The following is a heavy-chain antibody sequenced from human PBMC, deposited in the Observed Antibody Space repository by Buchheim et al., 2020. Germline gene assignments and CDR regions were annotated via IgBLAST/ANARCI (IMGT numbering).Heavy chain of an antibody. J-gene: IGHJ4*02. V-gene: IGHV4-4*02. Sequence: QVQLQESGPGLVKPSGTLSLTCAVSGASISSTNWWGWVRQPPGKGLEWIGEIHRDESTTYNPSLGSRVTISGDKSKDHFVPSLSSVTAADTAVYYCAPLSPVGGFWGQGTL. D-gene: IGHD3-10*01. CDR2: IHRDEST. CDR3: APLSPVGGF. CDR1: GASISSTNW.